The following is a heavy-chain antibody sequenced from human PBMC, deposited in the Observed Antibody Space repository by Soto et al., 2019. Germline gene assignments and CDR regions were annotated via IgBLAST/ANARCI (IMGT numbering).Heavy chain of an antibody. CDR1: GGSISSYY. J-gene: IGHJ6*02. V-gene: IGHV4-59*01. D-gene: IGHD3-16*01. CDR2: IYYSGST. Sequence: QVQLQESGPGLVKPSETLSLTCTVSGGSISSYYWSWIRQPPGKGLEWIGYIYYSGSTNYNPSLKSRVTISVDTSKNQFSLKLSSVTAADTAVYYCARDVDSGGDGMDVWGQGTTVTVSS. CDR3: ARDVDSGGDGMDV.